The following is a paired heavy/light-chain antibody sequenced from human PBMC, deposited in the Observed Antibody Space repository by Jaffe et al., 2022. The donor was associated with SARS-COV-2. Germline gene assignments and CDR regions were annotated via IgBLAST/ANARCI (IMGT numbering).Heavy chain of an antibody. CDR3: ANHRWEVAYYYYNMDV. CDR1: GFTFSTYA. CDR2: ITGSGDYT. Sequence: EVQLVESGGGLVQPGGSLRLSCAASGFTFSTYAMSWVRQAPGKGLEWVSAITGSGDYTYYADSVTGRFTISRDNSKNTLYLQMNSLRAEDTAVYYCANHRWEVAYYYYNMDVWGKGTTVTVSS. D-gene: IGHD1-26*01. V-gene: IGHV3-23*04. J-gene: IGHJ6*03.
Light chain of an antibody. CDR1: QGVNSN. J-gene: IGKJ5*01. CDR2: GAS. V-gene: IGKV3-15*01. CDR3: QQYNNWPLT. Sequence: EIVMTQSPATLSVSPGERATLSCRASQGVNSNLAWYQQKPGQAPRLLIYGASARATGIPAKFSGSGSGTEFTLTISCLQSEDFAVYYCQQYNNWPLTFAQGTRLEIK.